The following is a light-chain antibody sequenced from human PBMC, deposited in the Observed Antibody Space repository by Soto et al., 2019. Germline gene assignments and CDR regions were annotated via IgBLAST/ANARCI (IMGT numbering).Light chain of an antibody. CDR2: GNS. V-gene: IGLV1-40*01. CDR3: QSYDSSLSGSV. Sequence: QSVLTQPPSVSGAPGKRVTISCTGSSSNIGAGYDVHWYQQLPGTAPKLLIYGNSNRPSGVPDRFSGSKSGTSASLAITGLQPEDEADYYCQSYDSSLSGSVFGGGTKLTVL. J-gene: IGLJ2*01. CDR1: SSNIGAGYD.